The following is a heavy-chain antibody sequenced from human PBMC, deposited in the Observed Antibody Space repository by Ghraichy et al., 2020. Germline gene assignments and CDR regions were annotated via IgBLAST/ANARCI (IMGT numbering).Heavy chain of an antibody. D-gene: IGHD2-2*01. J-gene: IGHJ4*02. CDR2: IRSKAYGGTT. CDR3: TGHDNLSGPADLFDY. Sequence: GGSLRLSCTASGFTFGDYAMSWVRQAPGKGLEWVGFIRSKAYGGTTEYAASVKGRFTISRDDSKSIAYLQMNSLKTEDTAVYYCTGHDNLSGPADLFDYWGQGTLVTVSS. CDR1: GFTFGDYA. V-gene: IGHV3-49*04.